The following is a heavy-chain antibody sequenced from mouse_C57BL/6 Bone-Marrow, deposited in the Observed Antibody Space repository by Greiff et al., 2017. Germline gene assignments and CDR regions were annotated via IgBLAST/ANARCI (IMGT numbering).Heavy chain of an antibody. CDR3: TRYHGYSYFDY. CDR1: GYTFTDYE. CDR2: IDPETGGT. D-gene: IGHD2-3*01. J-gene: IGHJ2*01. V-gene: IGHV1-15*01. Sequence: QVHVKQSGAELVRPGASVTLSCKASGYTFTDYEMHWVKQTPVHGLEWIGAIDPETGGTAYNQKFKGKAILTADKSSSTAYMELRSLTSEDSAVYYCTRYHGYSYFDYWGQGTTLTVSS.